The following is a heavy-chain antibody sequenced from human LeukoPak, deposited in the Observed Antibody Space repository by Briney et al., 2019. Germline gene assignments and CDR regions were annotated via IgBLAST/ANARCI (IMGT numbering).Heavy chain of an antibody. CDR1: GGSFSGYY. CDR3: ARAPKGRLCSGDCYSRYFQH. D-gene: IGHD2-21*02. Sequence: PSETLSLTCAVYGGSFSGYYWSWIRQPPGKGLEWIGEINHSGSTNYNPSLKSRVTISVDTSKNQFSLKLSSVTAADTAVYYCARAPKGRLCSGDCYSRYFQHWGQGTLVTVSS. V-gene: IGHV4-34*01. J-gene: IGHJ1*01. CDR2: INHSGST.